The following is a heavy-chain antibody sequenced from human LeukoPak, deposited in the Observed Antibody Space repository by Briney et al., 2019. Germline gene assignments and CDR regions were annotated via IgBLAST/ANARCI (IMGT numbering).Heavy chain of an antibody. Sequence: PGGSLRLSCAASGFTFSSYSMNWVRQAPGKGLEWVANIKQDGSEKYYVDSVKGRFTISRDNAKNSLYLQMNSLRAEDTAVYYCARDQRAIVVVPAARNYYYYYYMDVWGKGTTVTVSS. CDR2: IKQDGSEK. J-gene: IGHJ6*03. CDR1: GFTFSSYS. V-gene: IGHV3-7*01. D-gene: IGHD2-2*01. CDR3: ARDQRAIVVVPAARNYYYYYYMDV.